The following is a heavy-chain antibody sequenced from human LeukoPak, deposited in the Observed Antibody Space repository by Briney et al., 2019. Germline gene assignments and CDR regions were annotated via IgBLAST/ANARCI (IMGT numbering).Heavy chain of an antibody. Sequence: SETLSLTCAVYGGSFSGYYWSWIRQPPGKGLEWIGGINHSGSTNYNPSLKSRVTISVDTSKNQFSLKLSSVTAADTAVYYCARGRRPRFMITFRGVIAYFDYWGQGTLVTVSS. J-gene: IGHJ4*02. CDR2: INHSGST. CDR3: ARGRRPRFMITFRGVIAYFDY. CDR1: GGSFSGYY. D-gene: IGHD3-16*02. V-gene: IGHV4-34*01.